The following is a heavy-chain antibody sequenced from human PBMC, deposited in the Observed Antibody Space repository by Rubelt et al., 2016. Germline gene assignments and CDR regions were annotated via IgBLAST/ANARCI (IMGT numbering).Heavy chain of an antibody. V-gene: IGHV3-23*01. Sequence: GGGLVHPGGSLRLSCAASGFTFRSYAMNWVRQAPGRGLAWVAAISGSGDTTYYADSAKGRFTISRDNSKNTLFLQMNSLRAEDTAVYYCAKVSSSLTTLGHFDYWGQGTLVTVSS. CDR1: GFTFRSYA. J-gene: IGHJ4*02. D-gene: IGHD6-13*01. CDR2: ISGSGDTT. CDR3: AKVSSSLTTLGHFDY.